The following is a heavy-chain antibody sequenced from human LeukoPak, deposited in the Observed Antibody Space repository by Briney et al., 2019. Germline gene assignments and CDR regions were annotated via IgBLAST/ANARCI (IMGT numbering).Heavy chain of an antibody. CDR2: ISSSSSYI. V-gene: IGHV3-21*01. J-gene: IGHJ4*02. CDR3: ASHGRLYSSSWYEVY. CDR1: GFTFSSYS. Sequence: GGSLRLSCAASGFTFSSYSMNWVRQAPGKGLEWVSSISSSSSYIYYADSAKGRFTISRDNAKNSLYLQMNSLRAEDTAVYYCASHGRLYSSSWYEVYWGQGTLVTVSS. D-gene: IGHD6-13*01.